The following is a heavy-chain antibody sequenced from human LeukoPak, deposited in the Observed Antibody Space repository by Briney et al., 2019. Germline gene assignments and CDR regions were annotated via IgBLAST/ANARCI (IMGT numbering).Heavy chain of an antibody. CDR3: AVGGYDFWSGYYPPY. Sequence: SETLSLTCAVYGGSFSGYYWSWIRQPPGKGLEWLGEINHSGSTNYNPSLKSRVTISVDTSKNQFSLKLSSVTAADTAVYYCAVGGYDFWSGYYPPYWGQGTLVTVSS. CDR2: INHSGST. CDR1: GGSFSGYY. J-gene: IGHJ4*02. D-gene: IGHD3-3*01. V-gene: IGHV4-34*01.